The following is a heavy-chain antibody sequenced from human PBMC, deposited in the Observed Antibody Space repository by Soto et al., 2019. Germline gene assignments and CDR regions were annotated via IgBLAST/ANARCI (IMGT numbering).Heavy chain of an antibody. J-gene: IGHJ6*02. CDR1: GFPFSSYG. D-gene: IGHD4-17*01. Sequence: PVGSLRLSCAASGFPFSSYGMHWVRQAPGKGLEWVAVISYDGSNKYYADSVKGRFTISRDNSKNTLYLQMNSLRAEDTAVYYCAKDMSNYGDPLYYYYGMDVWGQGTTVTVSS. CDR2: ISYDGSNK. V-gene: IGHV3-30*18. CDR3: AKDMSNYGDPLYYYYGMDV.